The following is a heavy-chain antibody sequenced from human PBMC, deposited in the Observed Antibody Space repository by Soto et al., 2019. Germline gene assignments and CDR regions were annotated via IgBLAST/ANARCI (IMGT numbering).Heavy chain of an antibody. J-gene: IGHJ6*02. CDR3: AKNRYGPPDSGYDYGDYYYYYYGMDV. V-gene: IGHV3-30*18. CDR2: ISYDGSNK. Sequence: GGSLRLSCAASGFTFSSYGMHWVRQAPGKGLEWVAVISYDGSNKYYADSVKGRFTISRDNSKNTLYLQMNSLRAEDTAVYYCAKNRYGPPDSGYDYGDYYYYYYGMDVWGQGNTVTVSS. CDR1: GFTFSSYG. D-gene: IGHD5-12*01.